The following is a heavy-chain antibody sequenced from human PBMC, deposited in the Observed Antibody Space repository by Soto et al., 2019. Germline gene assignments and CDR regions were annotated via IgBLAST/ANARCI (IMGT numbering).Heavy chain of an antibody. D-gene: IGHD5-18*01. V-gene: IGHV3-21*01. CDR1: GFTFSTYS. CDR3: ASVRSYIYGQGYGMDV. Sequence: EVQLVESGGGLVKPGGSLRLSCAASGFTFSTYSMNWVRQAPGKGLEWVSSISSRSGYIYYADSVEGRVTISRDDAKNSLSLQMNSRRAEDTAVYYCASVRSYIYGQGYGMDVWGQGTTVTVSS. CDR2: ISSRSGYI. J-gene: IGHJ6*02.